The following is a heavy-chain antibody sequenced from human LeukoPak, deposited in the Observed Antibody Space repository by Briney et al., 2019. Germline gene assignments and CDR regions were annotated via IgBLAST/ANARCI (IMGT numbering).Heavy chain of an antibody. D-gene: IGHD5-18*01. V-gene: IGHV4-34*01. J-gene: IGHJ4*02. CDR2: INHSGST. CDR1: GGSSSGYY. Sequence: SETLSLTCAVYGGSSSGYYWSWIRQPPGKGLEWIGEINHSGSTNYNPSLKSRVTISVDTSKNQFSLKLSSVTAADTAVYYCARVDTAMVNWGQGTLVTVSS. CDR3: ARVDTAMVN.